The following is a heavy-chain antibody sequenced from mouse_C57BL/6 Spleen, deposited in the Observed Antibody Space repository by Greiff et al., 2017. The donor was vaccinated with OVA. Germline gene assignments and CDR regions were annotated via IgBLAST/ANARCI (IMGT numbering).Heavy chain of an antibody. CDR1: GFTFSSYA. V-gene: IGHV5-4*01. J-gene: IGHJ3*01. Sequence: DVMLVESGGGLVKPGGSLKLSCAASGFTFSSYAMSWVRQTPEKRLEWVATISDGGSYTYYPDNVKGRFTISRDNAKNNLYLQMSHLKSEDTAMYYCARERERDYYSNYPFAYWGQGTLVTVSA. CDR2: ISDGGSYT. CDR3: ARERERDYYSNYPFAY. D-gene: IGHD2-5*01.